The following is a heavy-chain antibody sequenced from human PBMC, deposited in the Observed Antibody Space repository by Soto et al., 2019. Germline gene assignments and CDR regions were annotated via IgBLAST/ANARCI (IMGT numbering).Heavy chain of an antibody. D-gene: IGHD5-18*01. J-gene: IGHJ6*04. CDR2: INHSGST. Sequence: SETLSLPWAVYWSSFSGYYWSWIRRPPGKGLEWIGEINHSGSTNYNPSLKSRVTISVDTSKNQFSLKLSSVTAADPALYYLANQKRADTAMATSPAVISYWYCGSGVRGKGTRVTVSS. V-gene: IGHV4-34*01. CDR3: ANQKRADTAMATSPAVISYWYCGSGV. CDR1: WSSFSGYY.